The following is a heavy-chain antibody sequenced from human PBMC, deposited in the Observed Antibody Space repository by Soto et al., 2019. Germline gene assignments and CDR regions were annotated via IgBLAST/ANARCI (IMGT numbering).Heavy chain of an antibody. Sequence: GGSLRLSCTASGFAFNTHWMHWVRQAPGKGLVWVSRIYFDGITTNYADSVKGRLTVSRDNAKNTVYLHVNTLRDEDTAVYYCARGGAMGVDYWGQGTLVTVSS. D-gene: IGHD1-26*01. CDR3: ARGGAMGVDY. J-gene: IGHJ4*02. V-gene: IGHV3-74*01. CDR1: GFAFNTHW. CDR2: IYFDGITT.